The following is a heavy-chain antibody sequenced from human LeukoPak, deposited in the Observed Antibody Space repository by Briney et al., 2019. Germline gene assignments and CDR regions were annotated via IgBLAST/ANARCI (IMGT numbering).Heavy chain of an antibody. D-gene: IGHD6-6*01. J-gene: IGHJ4*02. CDR1: GFTFDDYD. CDR3: AKVTDNYSSSGFDY. CDR2: ISWNGGSI. V-gene: IGHV3-9*01. Sequence: GGSLRLSCAAPGFTFDDYDMHWVRQAPGKGLEWVSGISWNGGSIGYADSVKGRFTISRDNAKNSLYLQMNSLRAEDTALYYCAKVTDNYSSSGFDYWGQGTLVTVSS.